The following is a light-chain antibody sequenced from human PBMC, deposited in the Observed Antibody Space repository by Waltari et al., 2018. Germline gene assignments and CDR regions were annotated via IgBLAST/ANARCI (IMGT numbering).Light chain of an antibody. CDR3: QQYSNWPPIT. J-gene: IGKJ5*01. V-gene: IGKV3-15*01. CDR2: GAS. Sequence: ETVLTQSPATLSVSPGERVTLSCRASQSVSTNLAWYQQKPGKAPRLLIHGASTRATGTPARFSGSGSWTEFTLTISSLQSEDFAVYYCQQYSNWPPITFGQGTRLEIK. CDR1: QSVSTN.